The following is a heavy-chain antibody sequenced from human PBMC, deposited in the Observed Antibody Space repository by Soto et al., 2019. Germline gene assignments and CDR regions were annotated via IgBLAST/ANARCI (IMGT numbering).Heavy chain of an antibody. CDR1: GFTVSSNY. J-gene: IGHJ4*02. CDR2: IYSGGST. CDR3: AKIALVGSYGFELARDY. Sequence: GGSLRLSCAASGFTVSSNYMSWVRQAPGKGLEWVSVIYSGGSTYYADSVKGRFTISRDNSKNTLYLRMNRLRTEDIAIYYCAKIALVGSYGFELARDYWGQGILVTVSS. V-gene: IGHV3-66*01. D-gene: IGHD3-16*01.